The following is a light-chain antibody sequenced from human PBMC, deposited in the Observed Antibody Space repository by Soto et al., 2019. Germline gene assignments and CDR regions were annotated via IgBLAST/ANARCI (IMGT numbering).Light chain of an antibody. CDR3: CSYAGSSTLV. V-gene: IGLV2-23*01. CDR2: EGS. Sequence: QSVLTQPASVSGSPGQSITISCTGTSSDVGSYKFVSWYQQHPVKAPKLMNYEGSKRPSGVSNRFSGSKSGNTASLTISGLQAEDEADYYCCSYAGSSTLVFGGGTKLTVL. J-gene: IGLJ2*01. CDR1: SSDVGSYKF.